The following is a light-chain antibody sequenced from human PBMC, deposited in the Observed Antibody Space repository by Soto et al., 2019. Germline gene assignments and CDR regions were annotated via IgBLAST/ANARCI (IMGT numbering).Light chain of an antibody. J-gene: IGKJ1*01. CDR1: QSVSAN. Sequence: EIVMTQSPATLSVSPGERATLSCRASQSVSANLAWYQQKPGQAPRLLIYGASTRATGIPARFSGSGSGTECTLTISSRQSEDFAVYYCQQYNTWPPWTFGQGTKVEFK. CDR2: GAS. CDR3: QQYNTWPPWT. V-gene: IGKV3-15*01.